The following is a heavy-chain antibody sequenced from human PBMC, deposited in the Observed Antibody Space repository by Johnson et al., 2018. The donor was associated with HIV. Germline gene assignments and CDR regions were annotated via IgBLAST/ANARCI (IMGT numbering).Heavy chain of an antibody. Sequence: QVQLVESGGGLVQPGGSLRLSCAASGFTFSSYAMHWVRQAPGKGLEWVAVISYDGSNKYYADSVKGRFTISRDNSKNTLYLQMNSLRAEDTAVYYCARGGNELEDLDAFDIWGQGTMVTVSS. D-gene: IGHD1-26*01. J-gene: IGHJ3*02. CDR1: GFTFSSYA. CDR3: ARGGNELEDLDAFDI. V-gene: IGHV3-30*04. CDR2: ISYDGSNK.